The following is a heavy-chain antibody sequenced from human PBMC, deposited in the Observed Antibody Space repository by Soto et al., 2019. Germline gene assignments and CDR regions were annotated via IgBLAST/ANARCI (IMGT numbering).Heavy chain of an antibody. CDR2: IYPGDSDT. CDR1: GYSFTSYW. V-gene: IGHV5-51*01. J-gene: IGHJ4*02. CDR3: ARPSLRYFDWFYFDY. Sequence: PGESLKISWKGSGYSFTSYWIGWVRQMPGKGLEWMGIIYPGDSDTRYSPSFQGQVTISADKSISTAYLQWSSLKASDTAMYYCARPSLRYFDWFYFDYWGQGTLVTVSS. D-gene: IGHD3-9*01.